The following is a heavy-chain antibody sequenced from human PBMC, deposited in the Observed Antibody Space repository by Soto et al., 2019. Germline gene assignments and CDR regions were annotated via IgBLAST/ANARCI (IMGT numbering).Heavy chain of an antibody. J-gene: IGHJ3*02. CDR2: ITPIFGTA. Sequence: QVQLVQSGAEVKKPGSSVKVSCKASGGTFSSYAISWVRQAPGQGLEWMGGITPIFGTANYAQKFQGRVTITADESTSTAYMELSSLRSEDTAVYYCARDEIQLWTGRGSAFDIWGQGTMVTVSS. CDR1: GGTFSSYA. D-gene: IGHD5-18*01. V-gene: IGHV1-69*01. CDR3: ARDEIQLWTGRGSAFDI.